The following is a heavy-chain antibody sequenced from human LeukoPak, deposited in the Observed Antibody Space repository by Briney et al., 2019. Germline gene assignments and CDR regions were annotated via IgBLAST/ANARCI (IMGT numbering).Heavy chain of an antibody. V-gene: IGHV1-18*01. CDR2: ISVYNGNA. CDR3: ARGGVSNSWYRTPDY. D-gene: IGHD6-13*01. CDR1: GYTFTNYG. Sequence: ASVKVSCKASGYTFTNYGISWVRQAPGLGLEWMGWISVYNGNANYVQKFQGRVTMTTDTSTSTAYMELRSLRSDDTAVYYCARGGVSNSWYRTPDYWGQGTLVTVSS. J-gene: IGHJ4*02.